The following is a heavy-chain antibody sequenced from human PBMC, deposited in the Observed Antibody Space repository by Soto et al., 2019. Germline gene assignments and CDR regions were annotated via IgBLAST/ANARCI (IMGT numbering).Heavy chain of an antibody. CDR1: GGSISSYY. J-gene: IGHJ4*02. Sequence: PWETLSLTCTVSGGSISSYYWSWIRQPPGKGLEWIGCIYYSGSTSYNPSLKSRVTISVDTSKKHFSLNLSSVTAADTAVYYCAWGDDYGDFHWGQGALVTVSS. CDR2: IYYSGST. D-gene: IGHD4-17*01. V-gene: IGHV4-59*01. CDR3: AWGDDYGDFH.